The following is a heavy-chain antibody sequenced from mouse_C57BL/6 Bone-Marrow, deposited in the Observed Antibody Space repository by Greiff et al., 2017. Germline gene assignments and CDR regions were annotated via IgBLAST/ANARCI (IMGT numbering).Heavy chain of an antibody. V-gene: IGHV1-9*01. CDR1: GYTFTGYW. CDR3: ATLGGYDYDGAPWFAY. D-gene: IGHD2-4*01. CDR2: ILPGSGST. Sequence: VKLQESGAELMKPGASVKLSCKATGYTFTGYWIEWVKQRPGHGLEWIGEILPGSGSTNYNEKFKGKATFPAATSSNTAYMQLSSLTTEDSAIYYCATLGGYDYDGAPWFAYWGQGTLVTVSA. J-gene: IGHJ3*01.